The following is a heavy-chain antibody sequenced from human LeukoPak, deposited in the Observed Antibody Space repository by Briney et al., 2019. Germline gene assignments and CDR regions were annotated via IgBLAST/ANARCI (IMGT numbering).Heavy chain of an antibody. D-gene: IGHD1-7*01. Sequence: GSVKVSCKASGYIFTGYYMHWVRQAPGQGLEWMGWINPNSGGTNYAQKFQGRVTMTRDTSISTAYMDLSRLGSDDTAVYYCARVAIAMELVGFDYWGQGTLVTVSS. CDR1: GYIFTGYY. CDR2: INPNSGGT. CDR3: ARVAIAMELVGFDY. V-gene: IGHV1-2*02. J-gene: IGHJ4*02.